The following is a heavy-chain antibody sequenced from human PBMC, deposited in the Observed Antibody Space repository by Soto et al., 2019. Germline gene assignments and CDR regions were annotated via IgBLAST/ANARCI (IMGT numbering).Heavy chain of an antibody. J-gene: IGHJ2*01. CDR2: VFHSGLT. D-gene: IGHD3-10*01. Sequence: QVQLQESGPGLVKPSGTLSLTCTVSGDSIISTNWWSWVRQPPGKGLEWIGEVFHSGLTNYNSSLQSPVTMLVDKSKNPFSLMLTSVTAAVTAIYYCARDYFKNWYFDLWGRGTLVTVSS. CDR1: GDSIISTNW. V-gene: IGHV4-4*02. CDR3: ARDYFKNWYFDL.